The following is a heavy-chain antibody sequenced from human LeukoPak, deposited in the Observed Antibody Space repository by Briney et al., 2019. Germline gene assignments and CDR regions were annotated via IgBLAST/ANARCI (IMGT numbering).Heavy chain of an antibody. J-gene: IGHJ6*02. V-gene: IGHV3-74*01. CDR1: GFTFSSAW. CDR2: INNDGSRT. D-gene: IGHD3-10*01. Sequence: PGGSLRLSCAASGFTFSSAWFHWVRQAPGKGLVWVSNINNDGSRTTYADSVRGRFTISRDNAKNTLYLQMNSLRAEDTAVYYCTRDRYYTMDVWGQGTTVTVSS. CDR3: TRDRYYTMDV.